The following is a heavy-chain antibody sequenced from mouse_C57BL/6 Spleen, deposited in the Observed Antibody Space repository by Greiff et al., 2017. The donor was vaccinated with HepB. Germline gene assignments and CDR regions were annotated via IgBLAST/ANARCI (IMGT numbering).Heavy chain of an antibody. V-gene: IGHV1-82*01. J-gene: IGHJ2*01. CDR1: GYAFSSSW. Sequence: VQLQQSGPELVKPGASVKISCKASGYAFSSSWMNWVKQRPGKGLEWIGRIYPGDGDTNYNGKFKGKATLTADKSSSTAYMQLSSLTSEDSAVYFCARGGLPFSYSFDCWGQGTTLTVSS. D-gene: IGHD2-4*01. CDR3: ARGGLPFSYSFDC. CDR2: IYPGDGDT.